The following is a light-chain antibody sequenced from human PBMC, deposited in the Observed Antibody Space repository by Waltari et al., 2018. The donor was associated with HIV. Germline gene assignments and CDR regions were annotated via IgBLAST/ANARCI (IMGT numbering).Light chain of an antibody. J-gene: IGLJ1*01. CDR1: SSGVTSHNP. V-gene: IGLV2-11*01. CDR3: FSYGGSLHV. Sequence: QSALTQPRSVSGSPGQSVTISCSGASSGVTSHNPVSWYQHHPVKAPKLIIYDVTKGPSGVPDRFSGSKSGNTASLTISGLQAEDEADYYCFSYGGSLHVFGTGTEVTVL. CDR2: DVT.